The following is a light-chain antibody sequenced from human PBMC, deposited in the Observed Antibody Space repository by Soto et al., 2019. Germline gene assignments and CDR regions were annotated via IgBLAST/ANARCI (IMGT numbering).Light chain of an antibody. CDR2: GAS. V-gene: IGKV3-20*01. CDR3: QQYGGSPIT. CDR1: QSVSSS. J-gene: IGKJ5*01. Sequence: EIVLTQSPGTLSLSPGERATLSCRASQSVSSSLAWYQQKTGQAPRLLISGASSRATGIPDRFSGSGSETAFTLTISRLAPEDFALYYCQQYGGSPITFGQGTRLEIK.